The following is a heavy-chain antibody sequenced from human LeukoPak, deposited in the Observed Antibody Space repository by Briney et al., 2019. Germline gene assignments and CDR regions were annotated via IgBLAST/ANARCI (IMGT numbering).Heavy chain of an antibody. CDR3: ARDKGVNYYDSSGYFRGAFDI. CDR2: IYYSGST. V-gene: IGHV4-31*03. D-gene: IGHD3-22*01. CDR1: GVSISSGGYY. Sequence: SETLSLTCTVSGVSISSGGYYWSWIRQHPGKGLEWIGYIYYSGSTYYNPSLKSRVTISVDTSKNQFSLKLSSVTAADTAVYYCARDKGVNYYDSSGYFRGAFDIWGQGTMVTVSS. J-gene: IGHJ3*02.